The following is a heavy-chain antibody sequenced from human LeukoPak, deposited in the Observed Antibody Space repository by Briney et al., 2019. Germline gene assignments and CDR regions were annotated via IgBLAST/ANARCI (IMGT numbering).Heavy chain of an antibody. Sequence: GGSLRLSCAASGFTFSSYSMNWVRQAPGKGLEWVAFIRYDGSNKYYADSVKGRFTISRDNAKNSLYLQMNSLRAEDTAVYYCARDRGWGQQLVLDYWGQGTLVTVSS. CDR1: GFTFSSYS. D-gene: IGHD6-13*01. CDR2: IRYDGSNK. V-gene: IGHV3-30*02. J-gene: IGHJ4*02. CDR3: ARDRGWGQQLVLDY.